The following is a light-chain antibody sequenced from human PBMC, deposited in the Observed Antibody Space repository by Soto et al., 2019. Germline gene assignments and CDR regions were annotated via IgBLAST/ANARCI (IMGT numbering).Light chain of an antibody. Sequence: EIVWTQSPGTLSLSPGERETLSCRASQSVGSTNLAWYQPKHGQAPRLLIYGTSSRATGIPDRFSGSGSGTDFTLTISRLEPEDVAVYYFQQHGDPKTFGHGTKVEIK. CDR2: GTS. CDR3: QQHGDPKT. J-gene: IGKJ1*01. V-gene: IGKV3-20*01. CDR1: QSVGSTN.